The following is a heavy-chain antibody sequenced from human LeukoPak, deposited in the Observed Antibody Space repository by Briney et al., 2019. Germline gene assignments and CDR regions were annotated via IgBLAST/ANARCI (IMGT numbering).Heavy chain of an antibody. CDR1: GXTFSSYW. CDR3: ARGGYFFDY. CDR2: INSDGSST. Sequence: GGSLRLSCAASGXTFSSYWMHWVRQAPGKGLVWVSRINSDGSSTSYADSVKGLFTISRDNVKNTLYLQMNSLRAEDTAVYYCARGGYFFDYWGQGTLVTVSS. J-gene: IGHJ4*02. V-gene: IGHV3-74*01. D-gene: IGHD2/OR15-2a*01.